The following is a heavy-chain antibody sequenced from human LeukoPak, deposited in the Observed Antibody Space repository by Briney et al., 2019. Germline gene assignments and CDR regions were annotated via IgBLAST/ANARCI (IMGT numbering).Heavy chain of an antibody. D-gene: IGHD5-12*01. CDR2: ISGSDGST. J-gene: IGHJ4*02. CDR1: GFTFSSYA. Sequence: GGSLRLSCAASGFTFSSYAMSWVRQAPGKGLDWVSAISGSDGSTFYSDSVKGRFTISRDYSKNTLHLQLSSLRAEDTAIYYCAKGPHLYSGYHPDYWGQGTLVTVSS. CDR3: AKGPHLYSGYHPDY. V-gene: IGHV3-23*01.